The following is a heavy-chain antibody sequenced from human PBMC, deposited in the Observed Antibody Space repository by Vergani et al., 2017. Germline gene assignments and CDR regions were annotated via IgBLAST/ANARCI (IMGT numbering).Heavy chain of an antibody. D-gene: IGHD2-2*01. J-gene: IGHJ6*03. CDR1: GFTFSGSA. V-gene: IGHV3-73*01. CDR3: AREVRPDIVVVPAADKHPTYYYYMDV. Sequence: EVQLVESGGGLVQPGGSLKLSCAASGFTFSGSAMHWVRQASGKGLEWVGRIRSKANSYATAYAASVKGRFTISRDDSKNTAYLQMNSLKTEDTAVYYCAREVRPDIVVVPAADKHPTYYYYMDVWGKGTTVTVSS. CDR2: IRSKANSYAT.